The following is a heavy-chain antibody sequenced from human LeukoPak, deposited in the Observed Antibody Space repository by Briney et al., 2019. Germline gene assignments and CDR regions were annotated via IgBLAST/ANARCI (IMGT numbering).Heavy chain of an antibody. CDR1: GGSFSSYY. CDR2: IYASGSS. V-gene: IGHV4-4*09. Sequence: SETLSLTCTVSGGSFSSYYWSWIRQPPGKGLEWIGYIYASGSSNYNPSLKSRVTISVDTSKNQFSLKLTSVTAADTAVYYCARHQLGDSDAFDIWGQGTMVTVSS. D-gene: IGHD7-27*01. J-gene: IGHJ3*02. CDR3: ARHQLGDSDAFDI.